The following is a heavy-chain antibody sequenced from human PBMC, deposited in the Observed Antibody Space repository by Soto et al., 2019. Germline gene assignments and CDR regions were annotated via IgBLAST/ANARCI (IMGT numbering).Heavy chain of an antibody. Sequence: GGSLRLSCAASGFTFSSYAMSWVRQAPGKGLEWVSAISGSGGSTYYADSVKGRFTISRDNSKNTLYLQMNSLRAEDTAVYYCAKEEYYYDSSGYYPDAFDIWGHGTMVTVSS. CDR3: AKEEYYYDSSGYYPDAFDI. V-gene: IGHV3-23*01. D-gene: IGHD3-22*01. J-gene: IGHJ3*02. CDR2: ISGSGGST. CDR1: GFTFSSYA.